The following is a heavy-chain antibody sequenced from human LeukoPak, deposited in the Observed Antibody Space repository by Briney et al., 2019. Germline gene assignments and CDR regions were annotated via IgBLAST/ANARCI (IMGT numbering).Heavy chain of an antibody. CDR1: GFTFSSYA. V-gene: IGHV3-23*01. CDR3: AKGRGYYDY. Sequence: GGSLRLSCAASGFTFSSYAMSWVRQAPGKGQEWVSAISGSGGSTYYADSVKGRFTISRDNSKNMLYLQMNSLRAEDTAVYYSAKGRGYYDYCGQGTLVTVSS. CDR2: ISGSGGST. D-gene: IGHD3-22*01. J-gene: IGHJ4*02.